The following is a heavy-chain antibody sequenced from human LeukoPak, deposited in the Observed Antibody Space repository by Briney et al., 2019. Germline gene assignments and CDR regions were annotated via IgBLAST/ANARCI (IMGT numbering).Heavy chain of an antibody. CDR3: ARDWSFYDSSGYHY. CDR1: GFTFSSYA. D-gene: IGHD3-22*01. Sequence: GGSLRLSCAASGFTFSSYAMTWVRQAPGKGLDWVSGISGSGGKTNYAASVKGRFTISRDNSKNTLFLQMNRLRAEDTAVYYCARDWSFYDSSGYHYWGQGTLVTVSS. J-gene: IGHJ4*02. CDR2: ISGSGGKT. V-gene: IGHV3-23*01.